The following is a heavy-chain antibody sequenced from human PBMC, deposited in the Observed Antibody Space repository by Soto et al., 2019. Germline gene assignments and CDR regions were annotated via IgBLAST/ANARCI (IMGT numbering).Heavy chain of an antibody. D-gene: IGHD2-15*01. CDR2: IIPIFGTA. CDR3: ARGDVVVVAATPSYFDY. V-gene: IGHV1-69*13. CDR1: GGTFSSYA. J-gene: IGHJ4*02. Sequence: SVKVSCKASGGTFSSYAIGWVRQAPGQGLEWMGGIIPIFGTANYAQKFQGRVTITADESTSTAYMELSSLRSEDTAVYYCARGDVVVVAATPSYFDYWGQGTLVTVSS.